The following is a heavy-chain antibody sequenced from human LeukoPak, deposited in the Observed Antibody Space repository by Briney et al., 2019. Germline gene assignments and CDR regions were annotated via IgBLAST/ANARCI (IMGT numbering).Heavy chain of an antibody. V-gene: IGHV1-2*02. Sequence: ASVKVSCKASGYTFTGYYMHWVRQAPGQGLEWMGWINPNSGGTNYAQNFQGRVTMTRDTSISTAYMELSRLRYDDTAVYYCARPRIYYYDSSLDYWGQGILVTVSS. CDR1: GYTFTGYY. D-gene: IGHD3-22*01. J-gene: IGHJ4*02. CDR3: ARPRIYYYDSSLDY. CDR2: INPNSGGT.